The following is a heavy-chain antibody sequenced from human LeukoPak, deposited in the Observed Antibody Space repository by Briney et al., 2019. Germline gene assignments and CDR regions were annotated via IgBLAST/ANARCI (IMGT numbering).Heavy chain of an antibody. J-gene: IGHJ4*02. CDR1: GRSFSTYA. CDR2: IIPIFGTT. D-gene: IGHD4-17*01. CDR3: SNNAFGDYAFDY. Sequence: SVKVSCKASGRSFSTYAISWVRQAPGQGLEWMGGIIPIFGTTNYAQKFQGRVTITTDEVTTTAYTAYMELSSLRSEDAAVYYCSNNAFGDYAFDYWGQGTLVTVSS. V-gene: IGHV1-69*05.